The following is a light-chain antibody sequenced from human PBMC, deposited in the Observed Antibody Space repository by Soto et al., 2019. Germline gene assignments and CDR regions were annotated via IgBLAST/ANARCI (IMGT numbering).Light chain of an antibody. CDR3: QQYGSSPRT. CDR2: GIS. CDR1: QSVRSSY. V-gene: IGKV3-20*01. J-gene: IGKJ1*01. Sequence: EIVLTQSPVTLSLSPGERATLSCRASQSVRSSYLAWYQQKPGQPPRLLISGISKRATGIPDRFSGGGSGTDFTLTISRLEPEDFAVYYCQQYGSSPRTFGQGTKVDI.